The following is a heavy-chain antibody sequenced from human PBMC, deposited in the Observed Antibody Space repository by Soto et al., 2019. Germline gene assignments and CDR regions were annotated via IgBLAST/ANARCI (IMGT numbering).Heavy chain of an antibody. J-gene: IGHJ4*02. CDR1: GYRFTSFA. D-gene: IGHD3-16*01. V-gene: IGHV1-3*01. CDR2: INAGFGTT. CDR3: VPLGGGEGY. Sequence: QVQLVQSGVEVKKPGTSVKVSCKASGYRFTSFAMHWVRQAPGQRLEWMGWINAGFGTTKYSPKLQGRVTITRDTSASTAYMELSSLTPEDTAVYYCVPLGGGEGYWGQGTLVTVSS.